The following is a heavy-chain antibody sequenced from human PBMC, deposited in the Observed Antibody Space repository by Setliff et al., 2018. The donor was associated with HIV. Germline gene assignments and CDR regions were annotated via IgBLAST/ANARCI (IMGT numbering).Heavy chain of an antibody. J-gene: IGHJ6*02. V-gene: IGHV1-46*01. Sequence: ASVKVSCKASGSTFITYHVHWVRQAPGQGLEWMGIINPNTGSTSYAQKFQGRVTMTWDTSSGTVYMDLNSLRAEDTAVYYCARKLLTRPNYYGMDVWGQGTTVTVSS. CDR3: ARKLLTRPNYYGMDV. CDR2: INPNTGST. D-gene: IGHD2-15*01. CDR1: GSTFITYH.